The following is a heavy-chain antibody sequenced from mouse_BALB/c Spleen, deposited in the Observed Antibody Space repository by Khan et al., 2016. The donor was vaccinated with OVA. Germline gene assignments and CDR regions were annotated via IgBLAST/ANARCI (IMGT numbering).Heavy chain of an antibody. V-gene: IGHV1S137*01. CDR3: TRPAYDGYYDY. CDR1: GYTFTDYA. CDR2: ISTYSGNT. J-gene: IGHJ2*01. Sequence: VQLQESGPELVRPGVSVKISCKGSGYTFTDYAMYWVKQSHAKSLEWIGLISTYSGNTNYKQKFKGKATMTVDKSSSTAYMELARLTSEDSAIYYCTRPAYDGYYDYWGQGTTLTVSS. D-gene: IGHD2-3*01.